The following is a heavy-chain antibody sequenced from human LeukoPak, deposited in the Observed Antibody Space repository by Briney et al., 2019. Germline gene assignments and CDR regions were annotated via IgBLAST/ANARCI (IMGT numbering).Heavy chain of an antibody. J-gene: IGHJ4*02. CDR3: ATDQRGLAYVWGGYRLPFDY. CDR2: FDPEDGET. V-gene: IGHV1-24*01. CDR1: GYTLTELS. D-gene: IGHD3-16*02. Sequence: ASVKVSCKVSGYTLTELSMHWVRQAPGKGLEWMGGFDPEDGETIYAQKFQGRVTMTEDTSTDTAYMELSSLRSQDTAVYYCATDQRGLAYVWGGYRLPFDYWGQGTLVTVSS.